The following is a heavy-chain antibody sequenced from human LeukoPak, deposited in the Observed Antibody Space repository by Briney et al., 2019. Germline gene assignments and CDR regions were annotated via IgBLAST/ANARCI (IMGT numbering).Heavy chain of an antibody. CDR3: AGTYYFDSSGHYFGGNGFDI. D-gene: IGHD3-22*01. V-gene: IGHV4-59*12. CDR2: ISYRGNT. CDR1: GGALSSYH. J-gene: IGHJ3*02. Sequence: PSETLSLTCTVSGGALSSYHRSWIRQSPGRGLEWLGHISYRGNTDYNPALKSRVTISVDMFYNQFSLKLSSVTAADTAVYYCAGTYYFDSSGHYFGGNGFDIWGQGTMVTVSS.